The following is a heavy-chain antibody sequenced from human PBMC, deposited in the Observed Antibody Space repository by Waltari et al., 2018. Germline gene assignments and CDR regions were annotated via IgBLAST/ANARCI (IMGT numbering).Heavy chain of an antibody. D-gene: IGHD3-3*01. CDR3: ASLTISDPRDC. Sequence: QVQLVESGGGVVQPGGSLRLSGAAPGFTSSSYGLHWARQAPGKGLEWVAFIRYDGSNKYYADSVKGRFTISRDKSKNTLYLQMNSLRAEDTAVYYCASLTISDPRDCWGQGTLVTVSS. J-gene: IGHJ4*02. CDR1: GFTSSSYG. CDR2: IRYDGSNK. V-gene: IGHV3-30*02.